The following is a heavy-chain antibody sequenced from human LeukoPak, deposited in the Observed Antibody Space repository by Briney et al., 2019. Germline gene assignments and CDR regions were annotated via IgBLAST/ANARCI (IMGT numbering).Heavy chain of an antibody. CDR2: IVVGSGNT. V-gene: IGHV1-58*02. CDR1: GFTFTSSA. D-gene: IGHD3-3*01. J-gene: IGHJ4*02. Sequence: SVKVSCKASGFTFTSSAMQWVRQARGQRLEWIGWIVVGSGNTYYAQKFQERVTITRDMSTSTAYMELSSLRSEDTAVYYCAATYYDFWSGYYNFDFDYWGQGTLVTVSS. CDR3: AATYYDFWSGYYNFDFDY.